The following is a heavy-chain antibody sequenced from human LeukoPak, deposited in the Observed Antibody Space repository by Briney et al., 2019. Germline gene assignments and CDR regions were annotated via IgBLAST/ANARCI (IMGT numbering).Heavy chain of an antibody. V-gene: IGHV4-39*01. J-gene: IGHJ4*02. CDR1: GGSISNTIYY. Sequence: SETLSLTCTVSGGSISNTIYYWGWIRQPPWKGLEWIGSIYYSGSTNYNPSLKSRVSISVDTSKNQFSLKLISVTAADSAQYYCARSPRIAVDGPLDYWGQGAMVTVSS. CDR2: IYYSGST. CDR3: ARSPRIAVDGPLDY. D-gene: IGHD6-19*01.